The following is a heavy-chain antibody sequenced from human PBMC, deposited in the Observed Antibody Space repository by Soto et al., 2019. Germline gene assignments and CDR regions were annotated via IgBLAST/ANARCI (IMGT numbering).Heavy chain of an antibody. CDR2: IYWDDDK. CDR3: AHRPCIAVAGTKANCYYYGMDV. CDR1: GFSLSTSGVG. J-gene: IGHJ6*02. D-gene: IGHD6-13*01. Sequence: QITLKESGPTLVKPTQTLTLTCTFSGFSLSTSGVGVGWIRQPPGKALEWLALIYWDDDKRYSPSLKSRLTITKDTSKNQVVLTMTNMDPVDTATYYCAHRPCIAVAGTKANCYYYGMDVWGQGTTVTVSS. V-gene: IGHV2-5*02.